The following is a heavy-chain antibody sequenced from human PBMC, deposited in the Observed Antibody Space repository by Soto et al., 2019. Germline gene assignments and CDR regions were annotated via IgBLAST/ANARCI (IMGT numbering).Heavy chain of an antibody. V-gene: IGHV1-2*02. CDR3: ATLGAGAFDY. Sequence: GASVKVSCKASGGTFTDYYIHWVRQAPGQGLECVGWLNPNSGGSIYAQKFQGRVTMTRDTSISTAYMELSRLTSDDTAVYYCATLGAGAFDYWGQGTLVTVSS. D-gene: IGHD3-16*01. CDR2: LNPNSGGS. J-gene: IGHJ4*02. CDR1: GGTFTDYY.